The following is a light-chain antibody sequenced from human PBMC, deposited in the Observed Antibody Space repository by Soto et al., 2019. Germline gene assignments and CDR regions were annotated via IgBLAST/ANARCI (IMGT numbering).Light chain of an antibody. V-gene: IGLV2-14*01. J-gene: IGLJ2*01. CDR3: SSYTSSSKV. CDR2: DVS. Sequence: HSVLTQPASVSGSPGQSITISCTGTSSDVGGYNYVSWYQQHPGKAPKLMIYDVSNRPSGVSNRFSGPKSGNTASLTISGLQAEDEAGYYCSSYTSSSKVFGGGTQLTVL. CDR1: SSDVGGYNY.